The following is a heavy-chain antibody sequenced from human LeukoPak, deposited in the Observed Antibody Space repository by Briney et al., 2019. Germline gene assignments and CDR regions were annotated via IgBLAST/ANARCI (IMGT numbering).Heavy chain of an antibody. J-gene: IGHJ5*02. D-gene: IGHD2-2*02. CDR1: GGSISSYY. CDR2: IYTSGST. V-gene: IGHV4-4*09. CDR3: ARLDIVVVPAAIRDGWFDP. Sequence: SETLSLTCTVSGGSISSYYWSWIRQPPGKGLEWIGYIYTSGSTNYNPSLKSRVTISVDTSKNQFSLKLSSVTAADTAVYYCARLDIVVVPAAIRDGWFDPWGQETLVTVSS.